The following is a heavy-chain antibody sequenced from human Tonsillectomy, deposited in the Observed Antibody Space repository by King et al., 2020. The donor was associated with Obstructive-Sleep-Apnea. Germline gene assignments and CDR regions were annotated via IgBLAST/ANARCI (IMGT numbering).Heavy chain of an antibody. V-gene: IGHV3-30*04. Sequence: QVQLVESGGGVVQPGRSLRLSCAASGFTFSSSSMHWVRQAPGKGLEWVAVISDDGSDDYYAESVKGRLTISKDNSKNTVYLQVNSLRAEDTAMYYCARGGGGSSSPLDYWGQGTLVTVSS. D-gene: IGHD1-26*01. J-gene: IGHJ4*02. CDR2: ISDDGSDD. CDR1: GFTFSSSS. CDR3: ARGGGGSSSPLDY.